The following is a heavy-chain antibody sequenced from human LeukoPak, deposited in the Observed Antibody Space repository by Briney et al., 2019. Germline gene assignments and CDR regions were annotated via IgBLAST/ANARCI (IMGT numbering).Heavy chain of an antibody. CDR2: INHSGST. D-gene: IGHD6-6*01. V-gene: IGHV4-34*01. Sequence: SETLSLTCAVYGGSFSGYYWSWIRQPPGKGLEWVGEINHSGSTNYNPSLKSRVTISVDTSKNQFSLKLSSVTAADTAVYYCASRGSSSSGFIDYWGQGTLVTVSS. CDR1: GGSFSGYY. J-gene: IGHJ4*02. CDR3: ASRGSSSSGFIDY.